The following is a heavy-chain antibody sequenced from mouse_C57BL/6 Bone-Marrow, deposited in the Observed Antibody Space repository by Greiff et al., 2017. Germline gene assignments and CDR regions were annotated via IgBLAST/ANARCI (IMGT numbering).Heavy chain of an antibody. J-gene: IGHJ1*03. V-gene: IGHV1-26*01. CDR1: GYTFTDYY. CDR3: ASPYYGSSPYWYFDV. Sequence: EVQLQQSGPELVKPGASVKISCKASGYTFTDYYMNWVKQSNGKSLEWIGDINPNNGGTSYNQKFKGKATLTVDKSSSTAYMELRSLTSEDSAVYYCASPYYGSSPYWYFDVWGTGTTVTVSS. CDR2: INPNNGGT. D-gene: IGHD1-1*01.